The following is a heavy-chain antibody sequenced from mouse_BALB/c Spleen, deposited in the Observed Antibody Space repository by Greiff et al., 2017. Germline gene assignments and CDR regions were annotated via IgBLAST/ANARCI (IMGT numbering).Heavy chain of an antibody. D-gene: IGHD2-10*01. J-gene: IGHJ1*01. Sequence: EVHLVESGGGLVQPGGSLKLSCAASGFTFSSYTMSWVRQTPEKRLEWVAYISNGGGSTYYPDTVKGRFTISRDNAKNTLYLQMSSLKSEDTAMYYCARLPYYGNYWYFDVWGAGTTVTVSS. V-gene: IGHV5-12-2*01. CDR3: ARLPYYGNYWYFDV. CDR1: GFTFSSYT. CDR2: ISNGGGST.